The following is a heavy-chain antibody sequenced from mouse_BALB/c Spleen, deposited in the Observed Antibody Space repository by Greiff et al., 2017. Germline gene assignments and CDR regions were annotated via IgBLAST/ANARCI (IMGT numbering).Heavy chain of an antibody. CDR1: GFSLTSYG. Sequence: VKLVESGPGLVAPSQSLSITCTVSGFSLTSYGVHWVRQPPGKGLEWLGVIWAGGSTNYNSALMSRLSISKDNSKSQVFLKMNSLQTDDTAMYYCAREYYGNYAFAYWGQGTLVTVSA. D-gene: IGHD2-1*01. CDR2: IWAGGST. CDR3: AREYYGNYAFAY. J-gene: IGHJ3*01. V-gene: IGHV2-9*02.